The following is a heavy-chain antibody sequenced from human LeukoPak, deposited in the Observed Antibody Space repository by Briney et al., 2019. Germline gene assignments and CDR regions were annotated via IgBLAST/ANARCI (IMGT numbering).Heavy chain of an antibody. J-gene: IGHJ4*02. CDR1: GFTFSNYW. CDR2: IKQDGSEK. Sequence: GGSLRLSCAASGFTFSNYWMSWVRQAPGKGLEWVANIKQDGSEKNYVVSVEGRFTISRDNAKNSLYLQMNSLRAEDTAVYYCARGGGNVLDYWGQGTLVTVYS. D-gene: IGHD3-16*01. V-gene: IGHV3-7*05. CDR3: ARGGGNVLDY.